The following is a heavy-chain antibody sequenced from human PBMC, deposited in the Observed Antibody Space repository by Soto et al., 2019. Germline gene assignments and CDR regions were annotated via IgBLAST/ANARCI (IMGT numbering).Heavy chain of an antibody. CDR1: GFTFSSYG. J-gene: IGHJ4*02. Sequence: QVQLVESGGGVVQPGRSLRLSCAASGFTFSSYGMHWVRQAPGKGLEWVAVISYDGSNKYYADSVKGRFTISRDNSKNTLYLQMNSLRAEDTAVYYCAKDMGQQLGGLAFFVGYWGQGTLVTVSS. CDR2: ISYDGSNK. V-gene: IGHV3-30*18. CDR3: AKDMGQQLGGLAFFVGY. D-gene: IGHD6-13*01.